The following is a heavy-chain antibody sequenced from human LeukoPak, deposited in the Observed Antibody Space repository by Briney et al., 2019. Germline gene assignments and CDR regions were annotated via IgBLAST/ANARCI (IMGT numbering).Heavy chain of an antibody. D-gene: IGHD3-10*01. CDR3: ARSMVRGVEAKHSPHFDY. Sequence: ASVKVSCKASGYTFTSYYMHWVRQAPGQGLEWMGIINPSGGSTSYAQKFQGRVTMTRDMSTSTVYMELSSLRSEDTAVYYCARSMVRGVEAKHSPHFDYWGQGTLVTVSS. CDR2: INPSGGST. V-gene: IGHV1-46*01. CDR1: GYTFTSYY. J-gene: IGHJ4*02.